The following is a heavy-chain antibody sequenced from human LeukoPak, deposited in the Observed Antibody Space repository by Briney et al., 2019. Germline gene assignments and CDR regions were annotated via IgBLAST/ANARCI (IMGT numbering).Heavy chain of an antibody. CDR1: GYSFTSYW. J-gene: IGHJ1*01. CDR3: AGAGIAVAGNAEYFQH. D-gene: IGHD6-19*01. CDR2: IDPSDSYT. V-gene: IGHV5-10-1*01. Sequence: GESLKISCEGSGYSFTSYWISWGRQMPGKGLEWMGRIDPSDSYTNYSPSFQGHVTISADKSISTAYLQWSSLKASDTAMYYCAGAGIAVAGNAEYFQHWGQGTLVTVSS.